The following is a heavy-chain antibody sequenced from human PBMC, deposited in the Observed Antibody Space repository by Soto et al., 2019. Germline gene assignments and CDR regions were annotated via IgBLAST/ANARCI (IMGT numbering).Heavy chain of an antibody. V-gene: IGHV4-4*02. Sequence: PXESLSLSTPGAGASSSSTQWWSWVRQPPGKGLEWIGEMYHSGSTNYNPSLKSRVTISVDKSKNQFSLKLSSVTAADTAVYHCARVSWNYGAKWFDTWGQGTLVTVSS. CDR3: ARVSWNYGAKWFDT. CDR1: GASSSSTQW. J-gene: IGHJ5*02. D-gene: IGHD1-7*01. CDR2: MYHSGST.